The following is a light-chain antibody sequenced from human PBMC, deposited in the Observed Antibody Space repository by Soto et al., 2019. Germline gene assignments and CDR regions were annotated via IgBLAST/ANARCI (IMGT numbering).Light chain of an antibody. Sequence: QSVLTQPASVSGSPGQSITISCTGSSSDVGAYNYVSWYQQHPGKAPRLMIYEVTNRPSGVSNRFSGSKSGNTASLTISGLRAEDEADYYCSAYTGGSTLVVFGGGTQLTVL. V-gene: IGLV2-14*01. CDR3: SAYTGGSTLVV. CDR2: EVT. CDR1: SSDVGAYNY. J-gene: IGLJ2*01.